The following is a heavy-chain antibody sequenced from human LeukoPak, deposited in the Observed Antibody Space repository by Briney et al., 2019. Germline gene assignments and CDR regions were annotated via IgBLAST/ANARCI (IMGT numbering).Heavy chain of an antibody. Sequence: GGSLRLSCAASGFTFTNYAMSWVRQAPGKGLEWVAVISYDGSNKYYADSVKGRFTISRDNSKNTLYLQMDSLRTEDTAVYYCTRVRMYSSGWFSLRVDAFDIWGQGTMVTVSS. V-gene: IGHV3-30-3*01. CDR3: TRVRMYSSGWFSLRVDAFDI. D-gene: IGHD6-19*01. CDR2: ISYDGSNK. J-gene: IGHJ3*02. CDR1: GFTFTNYA.